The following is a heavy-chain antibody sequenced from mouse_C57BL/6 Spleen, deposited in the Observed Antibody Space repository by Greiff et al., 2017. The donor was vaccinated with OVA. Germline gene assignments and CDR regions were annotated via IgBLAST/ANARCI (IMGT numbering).Heavy chain of an antibody. V-gene: IGHV1-53*01. CDR3: ARSGVYGPTGYFDV. CDR1: GYTFTSYW. CDR2: INPSNGGT. J-gene: IGHJ1*03. D-gene: IGHD1-2*01. Sequence: QVQLQQPGTELVKPGASVKLSCKASGYTFTSYWMHWVKQRPGQGLEWIGNINPSNGGTNYNEKFKSKATLTVDKSSSTAYMQLSSLTSEDSAVYYGARSGVYGPTGYFDVWGTGTTVTVSS.